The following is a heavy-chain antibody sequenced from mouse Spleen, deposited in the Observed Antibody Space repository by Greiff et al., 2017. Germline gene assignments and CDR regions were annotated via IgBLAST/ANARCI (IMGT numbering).Heavy chain of an antibody. D-gene: IGHD2-3*01. CDR3: ARSYDGYSAWFAY. V-gene: IGHV5-9-4*01. J-gene: IGHJ3*01. Sequence: EVQRVESGGGLVKPGGSLKLSCAASGFTFSSYAMSWVRQSPEKRLEWVAEISSGGSYTYYPDTVTGRFTISRDNAKNTLYLEMSSLRSEDTAMYYCARSYDGYSAWFAYWGQGTLVTVSA. CDR2: ISSGGSYT. CDR1: GFTFSSYA.